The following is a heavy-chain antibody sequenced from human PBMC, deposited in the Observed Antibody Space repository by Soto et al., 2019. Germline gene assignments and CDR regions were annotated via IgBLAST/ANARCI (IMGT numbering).Heavy chain of an antibody. D-gene: IGHD3-9*01. CDR3: AHSLYYDILTGYYSASFDY. J-gene: IGHJ4*02. CDR2: IYWDDDK. V-gene: IGHV2-5*02. CDR1: GFSLSTSGVG. Sequence: QITLKESGPTLVKPTQTLTLTCTFSGFSLSTSGVGVGWIRQPPGKALEWLALIYWDDDKRYSPSLKSRLTITKDTSKNQVVLTMTNMDPVDTATYYGAHSLYYDILTGYYSASFDYWGQGTLVTVSS.